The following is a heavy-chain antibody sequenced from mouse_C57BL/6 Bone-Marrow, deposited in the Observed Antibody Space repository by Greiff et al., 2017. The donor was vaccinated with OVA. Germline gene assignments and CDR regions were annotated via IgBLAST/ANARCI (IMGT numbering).Heavy chain of an antibody. CDR2: IDPENGDT. Sequence: VQLQQSGAELVRPGASVKLSCTASGFNIKDDYMHWVKQRPEQGLEWIGWIDPENGDTEYASKFQGKATITAATSSNTAYLQLSSLTSEDTAVYYCTPYYYGSSPWFAYWGQGTLVTVSA. J-gene: IGHJ3*01. D-gene: IGHD1-1*01. CDR3: TPYYYGSSPWFAY. V-gene: IGHV14-4*01. CDR1: GFNIKDDY.